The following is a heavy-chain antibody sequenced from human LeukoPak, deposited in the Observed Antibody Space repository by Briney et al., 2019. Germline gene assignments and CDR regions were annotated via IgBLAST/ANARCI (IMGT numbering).Heavy chain of an antibody. CDR2: ISAYNGNT. Sequence: ASVKVSCKASGYTFTAHYVHWVRQAPGQGLEWMGWISAYNGNTNYAQKLQGRVTMTTDTSTSTAYMELRSLRSDDTAVYYCASSSGYSSSWTPDYWGQGTLVTVSS. CDR3: ASSSGYSSSWTPDY. V-gene: IGHV1-18*04. J-gene: IGHJ4*02. D-gene: IGHD6-13*01. CDR1: GYTFTAHY.